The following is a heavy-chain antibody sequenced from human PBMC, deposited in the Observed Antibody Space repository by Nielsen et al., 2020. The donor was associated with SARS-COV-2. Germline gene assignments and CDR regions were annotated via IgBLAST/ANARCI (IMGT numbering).Heavy chain of an antibody. V-gene: IGHV4-39*02. CDR3: ARRRSSGSRKDTYFDY. CDR1: GFTFSDYY. D-gene: IGHD3-10*01. Sequence: ESLKISCAASGFTFSDYYMSWIRQPPGKGLEWIASIHYSGKTYYNPSLKSRVTIAVDTSKNNFSLKMTSVTAADSAMYYCARRRSSGSRKDTYFDYWGLGTLVTVSS. J-gene: IGHJ4*02. CDR2: IHYSGKT.